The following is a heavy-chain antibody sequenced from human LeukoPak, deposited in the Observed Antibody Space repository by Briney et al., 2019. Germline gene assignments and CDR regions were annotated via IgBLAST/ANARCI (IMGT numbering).Heavy chain of an antibody. CDR3: VSFYETY. CDR2: INSDGSWT. D-gene: IGHD2-2*01. V-gene: IGHV3-74*01. J-gene: IGHJ4*02. CDR1: GNYW. Sequence: GGSLRLSCAASGNYWMHWVRQAPGKGLVWVSHINSDGSWTSYADSVKGRFTISKDNAKDTVYLQMNNLRAEDTAVYYCVSFYETYWGRGTLVTVSS.